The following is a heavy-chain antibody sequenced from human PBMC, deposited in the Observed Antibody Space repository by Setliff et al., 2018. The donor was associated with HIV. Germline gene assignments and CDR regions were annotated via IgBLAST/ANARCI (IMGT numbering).Heavy chain of an antibody. Sequence: PSETLSLTCTVSGGSIRSSRYYWGWIRQPPGKGLEWIGSMKNSGSHYCNPSLQSRVTISVDTSKNRFSLKLSSVTAADTAFYYCARMESTRPPRGLDYWGQGTLVTVSS. CDR3: ARMESTRPPRGLDY. D-gene: IGHD6-6*01. J-gene: IGHJ4*02. CDR1: GGSIRSSRYY. CDR2: MKNSGSH. V-gene: IGHV4-39*01.